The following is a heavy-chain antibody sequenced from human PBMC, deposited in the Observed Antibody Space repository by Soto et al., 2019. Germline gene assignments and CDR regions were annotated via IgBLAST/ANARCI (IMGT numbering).Heavy chain of an antibody. D-gene: IGHD1-26*01. CDR1: GYRFASLD. CDR3: ARGVSAGVDY. Sequence: GASVKVSCKASGYRFASLDMSLVRQTAGQGLEWMGWMQPSTGRTGYAQKFQGRVTMTRDTSINTAYMELTTLTSDDTAFYYWARGVSAGVDYWGQGTLVTVSS. CDR2: MQPSTGRT. J-gene: IGHJ4*02. V-gene: IGHV1-8*01.